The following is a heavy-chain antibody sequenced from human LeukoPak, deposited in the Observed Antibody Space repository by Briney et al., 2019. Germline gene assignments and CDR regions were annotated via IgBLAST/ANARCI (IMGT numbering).Heavy chain of an antibody. D-gene: IGHD1-26*01. V-gene: IGHV4-4*02. Sequence: SETLSLTCAVSGGSISSSNWWSWVRQPPGKGLEWIGEIYHSGSTNYNPSLKSRVTISVDKSKNQFSLKLSSVTAADTAVHYCAGILGATANWFDPWGQGTLVTVSS. J-gene: IGHJ5*02. CDR3: AGILGATANWFDP. CDR1: GGSISSSNW. CDR2: IYHSGST.